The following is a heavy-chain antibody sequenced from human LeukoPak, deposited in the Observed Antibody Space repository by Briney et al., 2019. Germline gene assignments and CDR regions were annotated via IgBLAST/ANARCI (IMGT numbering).Heavy chain of an antibody. CDR2: MNPNSGNA. CDR3: AKSSGDYFFDY. Sequence: ASVKVSCKASGYTFNDHDINWVRQATGQGLEWLGRMNPNSGNAAYAQKLQGRVTMTWDSSTHTAYLEVIALRSDDTAVYFCAKSSGDYFFDYWGQGTLVTVSS. CDR1: GYTFNDHD. D-gene: IGHD3-22*01. J-gene: IGHJ4*02. V-gene: IGHV1-8*01.